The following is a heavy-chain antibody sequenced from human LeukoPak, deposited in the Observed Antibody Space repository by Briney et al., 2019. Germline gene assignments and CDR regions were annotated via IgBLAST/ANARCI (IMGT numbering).Heavy chain of an antibody. CDR2: FDPEDGET. CDR3: ARDRSDFSLLYHYFYMDV. Sequence: GASVKVSCKVSGYTLTELSMHWVRQAPGKGLEWMGGFDPEDGETIYAQKFQGRVTMTEDTSTDTAYMELSSLRVEDTAIYYCARDRSDFSLLYHYFYMDVWGKGTTVTVSS. J-gene: IGHJ6*03. V-gene: IGHV1-24*01. CDR1: GYTLTELS. D-gene: IGHD3-3*01.